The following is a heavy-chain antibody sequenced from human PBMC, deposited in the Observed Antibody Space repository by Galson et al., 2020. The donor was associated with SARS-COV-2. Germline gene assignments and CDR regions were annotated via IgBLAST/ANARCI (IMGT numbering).Heavy chain of an antibody. Sequence: GGSLRLSCAASGFTFSSYAMHWVRQAPGKGLEWVAVISYDGSNKYYADSVKGRFTISRDNSKNTLYLQMNSLRAEDTAVYYCARTLGGSYGDAFDIWGQGTMVTVSS. CDR2: ISYDGSNK. V-gene: IGHV3-30*04. CDR3: ARTLGGSYGDAFDI. J-gene: IGHJ3*02. CDR1: GFTFSSYA. D-gene: IGHD1-26*01.